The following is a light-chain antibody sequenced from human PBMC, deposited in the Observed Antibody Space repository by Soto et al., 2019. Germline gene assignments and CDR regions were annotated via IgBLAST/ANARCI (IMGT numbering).Light chain of an antibody. CDR3: SSYTSNFSFV. CDR2: EVR. CDR1: SSDVGGYNY. Sequence: QSALTQPASVSGSPGQSITISCIGTSSDVGGYNYVSWYQQHPGKAPKLMIYEVRNRPSGVSNRFSGSKSGNTASLTISGLQAEDEADYYCSSYTSNFSFVFGTGTKVTVL. J-gene: IGLJ1*01. V-gene: IGLV2-14*01.